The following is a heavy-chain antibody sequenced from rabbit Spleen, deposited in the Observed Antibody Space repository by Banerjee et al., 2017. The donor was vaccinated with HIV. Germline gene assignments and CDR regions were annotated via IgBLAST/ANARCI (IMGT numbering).Heavy chain of an antibody. Sequence: QSLEESGGDLVKPGASLTLTCTASGFSFSSSYWICWVRQAPGKGLEWIACIYAGSSGSTHYASWAKGRFTISKTSSTTVTLQMTSLTAADTATYFCARDDSNHVGDFNLWGPGTLVTVS. J-gene: IGHJ4*01. D-gene: IGHD4-1*01. CDR1: GFSFSSSYW. V-gene: IGHV1S40*01. CDR2: IYAGSSGST. CDR3: ARDDSNHVGDFNL.